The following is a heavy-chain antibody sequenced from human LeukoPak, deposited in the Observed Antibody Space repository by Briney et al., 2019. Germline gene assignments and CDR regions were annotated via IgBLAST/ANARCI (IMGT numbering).Heavy chain of an antibody. CDR1: GGSINGGNYY. D-gene: IGHD6-13*01. CDR2: INHSGST. V-gene: IGHV4-39*07. CDR3: ARGPSTWYNFDY. Sequence: SETLSLTCTVSGGSINGGNYYWSWIRQPPGKGLEWIGEINHSGSTNYNPSLKSRVTISVDTSKNQFSLKLSSVTAADTAVYYCARGPSTWYNFDYWGQGTLVTVSS. J-gene: IGHJ4*02.